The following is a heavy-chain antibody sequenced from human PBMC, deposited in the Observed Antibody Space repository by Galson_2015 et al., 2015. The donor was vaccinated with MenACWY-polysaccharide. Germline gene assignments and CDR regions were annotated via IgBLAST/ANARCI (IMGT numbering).Heavy chain of an antibody. Sequence: SLRLSCATSGFTFGDHSMSWFRQAPGKGLEWVGFIRNKASGGTTEYAASVKGRFTISRDDSKSIVYLQMNSLKSEDTAVYFCARGYYSPTYWGQGTLVTVSS. D-gene: IGHD3-10*01. CDR3: ARGYYSPTY. J-gene: IGHJ4*02. CDR1: GFTFGDHS. CDR2: IRNKASGGTT. V-gene: IGHV3-49*03.